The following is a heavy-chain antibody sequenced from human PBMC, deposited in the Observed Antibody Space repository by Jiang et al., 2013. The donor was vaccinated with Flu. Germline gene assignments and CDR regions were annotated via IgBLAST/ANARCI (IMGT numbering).Heavy chain of an antibody. CDR3: ARDLIDDYGDYGVQSYYFDY. Sequence: EVKKPGASVKVSCKASGYTFTGYYMHWVRQAPGQGLEWMGWINPNSGGTNYAQKFQGWVTMTRDTSISTAYMELSRLRSDDTAVYYCARDLIDDYGDYGVQSYYFDYWGQGTLVTVSS. D-gene: IGHD4-17*01. CDR2: INPNSGGT. CDR1: GYTFTGYY. J-gene: IGHJ4*02. V-gene: IGHV1-2*04.